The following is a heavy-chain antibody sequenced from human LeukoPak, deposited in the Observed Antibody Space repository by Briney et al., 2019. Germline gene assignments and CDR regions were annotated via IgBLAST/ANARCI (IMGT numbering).Heavy chain of an antibody. J-gene: IGHJ4*02. CDR3: ARDRASNYADS. D-gene: IGHD2-2*01. CDR2: IYTSGST. Sequence: PSETLSLTCTVSGGSISSGSYYWSWIRQPAGKGLEWIGRIYTSGSTNYNPSLKSRVTISVDTSKNQFSLKLSSVTAADTAVYYCARDRASNYADSWGQGTLVTVSS. V-gene: IGHV4-61*02. CDR1: GGSISSGSYY.